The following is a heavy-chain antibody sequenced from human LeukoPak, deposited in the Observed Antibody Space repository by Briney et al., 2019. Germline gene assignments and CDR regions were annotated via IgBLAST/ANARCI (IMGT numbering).Heavy chain of an antibody. V-gene: IGHV3-74*01. Sequence: PGGSLRLSCSASGFTLRSYWMHWVRQAPGKGLVWISRINTDGSSTNYADSVKGRFTVSRDNAKNSLYLQMNSLRAEDTALYYCAKDGTIAVTGYYYYYMDVWGKGTTVTISS. CDR3: AKDGTIAVTGYYYYYMDV. J-gene: IGHJ6*03. CDR2: INTDGSST. CDR1: GFTLRSYW. D-gene: IGHD6-19*01.